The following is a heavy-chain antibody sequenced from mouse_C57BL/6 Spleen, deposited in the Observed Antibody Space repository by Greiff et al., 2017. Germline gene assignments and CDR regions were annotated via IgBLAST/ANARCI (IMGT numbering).Heavy chain of an antibody. Sequence: EVKLVESGGGLVKPGGSLKLSCAASGLTFSDYGMHWVRQAPEKGLEWVAYISSGSSTIYYADTVKGRFTISRENAKNTLFLQMTSLRSEDTAMYYCANCGGDYWGQGTTLTVSS. J-gene: IGHJ2*01. V-gene: IGHV5-17*01. CDR3: ANCGGDY. CDR2: ISSGSSTI. CDR1: GLTFSDYG.